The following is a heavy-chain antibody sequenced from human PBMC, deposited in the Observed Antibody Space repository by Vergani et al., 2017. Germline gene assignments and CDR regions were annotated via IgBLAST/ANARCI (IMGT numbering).Heavy chain of an antibody. CDR2: INPNSGGT. D-gene: IGHD3-10*01. CDR1: GYTFTGYY. CDR3: ARDRIRNYGSGRYTLGYYYYDGMDV. Sequence: QVQLVQSGAEVKKPGASVKVSCKASGYTFTGYYMHWVRQAPGQGLEWMGWINPNSGGTNYAQKFQGRVTMTRDTSISTADMELGRLRSDDTAVYYCARDRIRNYGSGRYTLGYYYYDGMDVWGQ. J-gene: IGHJ6*02. V-gene: IGHV1-2*02.